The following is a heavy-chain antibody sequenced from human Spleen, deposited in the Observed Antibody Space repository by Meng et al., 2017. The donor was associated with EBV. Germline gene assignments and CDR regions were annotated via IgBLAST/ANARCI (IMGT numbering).Heavy chain of an antibody. J-gene: IGHJ4*02. CDR2: ISRSGST. D-gene: IGHD3-16*01. CDR3: ARRGGVDY. Sequence: VRLPASGPGLVKPSAPLSLTCAVYGGSFTGYYRTWSRQPPGKGLEWIGEISRSGSTNYNPSLKSRVTISLDTSKNQFSLKLSSVTAADTAVYYCARRGGVDYWGQGTLVTVSS. V-gene: IGHV4-34*01. CDR1: GGSFTGYY.